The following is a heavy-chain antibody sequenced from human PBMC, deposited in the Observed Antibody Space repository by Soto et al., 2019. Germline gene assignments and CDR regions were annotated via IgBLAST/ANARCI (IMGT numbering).Heavy chain of an antibody. CDR1: GFTFSMYW. D-gene: IGHD1-1*01. J-gene: IGHJ4*02. Sequence: PGGSLRLSCAASGFTFSMYWMHWVRQVPGKGPEWVSRINDDGSHTNYADSVKGRFTIPRDNAKNTLYLQMNGLRAEDTAVYYCTRWPRSTSTGTGAFWGQGTLVTVSS. CDR2: INDDGSHT. V-gene: IGHV3-74*01. CDR3: TRWPRSTSTGTGAF.